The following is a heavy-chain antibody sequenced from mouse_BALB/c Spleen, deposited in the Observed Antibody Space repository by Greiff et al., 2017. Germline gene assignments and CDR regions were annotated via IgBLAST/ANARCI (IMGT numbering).Heavy chain of an antibody. D-gene: IGHD3-1*01. CDR3: TRYSGGFAY. CDR2: ISSGGGNT. CDR1: GFTFSSYT. V-gene: IGHV5-9*03. J-gene: IGHJ3*01. Sequence: EVQGVESGGGLVKPGGSLKLSCAASGFTFSSYTMSWVRQTPEKRLEWVATISSGGGNTYYPDSVKGRFTISRDNAKNNLYLQMSSLRSEDTALYYCTRYSGGFAYWGQGTLVTVSA.